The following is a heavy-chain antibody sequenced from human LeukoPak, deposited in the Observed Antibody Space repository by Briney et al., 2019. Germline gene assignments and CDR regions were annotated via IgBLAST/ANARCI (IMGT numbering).Heavy chain of an antibody. CDR2: IYTSGST. D-gene: IGHD6-13*01. CDR1: GGSISSYY. J-gene: IGHJ4*02. Sequence: KPSETLSLTCTVSGGSISSYYWSWIRQPAGKGLEWIGRIYTSGSTNYNPSLKSRVTMSVDTSKNQFCLKLSSVTAADTAVYYCARLGSSSWYETKSYFDYWGQGTLVTVSS. V-gene: IGHV4-4*07. CDR3: ARLGSSSWYETKSYFDY.